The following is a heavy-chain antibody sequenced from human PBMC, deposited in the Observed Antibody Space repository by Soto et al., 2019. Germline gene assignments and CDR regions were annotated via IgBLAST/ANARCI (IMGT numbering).Heavy chain of an antibody. CDR1: GGSISSSSYY. D-gene: IGHD5-18*01. V-gene: IGHV4-39*01. Sequence: QLQLQESGPGLVKPSETLSLTCTVSGGSISSSSYYWGWIRQPPGKGLEWIGSIYYSGSTYYNPSLKSRVTISVDTSKNQFSLKLSSVTAADTAVYYCARGLIGAMVPLGYWGQGTLVTVSS. CDR2: IYYSGST. J-gene: IGHJ4*02. CDR3: ARGLIGAMVPLGY.